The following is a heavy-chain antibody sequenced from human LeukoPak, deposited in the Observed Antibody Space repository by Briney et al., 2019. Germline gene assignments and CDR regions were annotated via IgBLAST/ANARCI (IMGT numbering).Heavy chain of an antibody. J-gene: IGHJ4*02. Sequence: ASVKVSCKASDYTFTSYGISWVRQAPGQGLEWMGWFSAYNGNTNYAQKLQGRVTMTTDTSTSTAYMELRSPRSDDTAVYYCARDLGKFDSGSTFDYWGQGTLVTVSS. V-gene: IGHV1-18*01. CDR2: FSAYNGNT. CDR1: DYTFTSYG. CDR3: ARDLGKFDSGSTFDY. D-gene: IGHD1-26*01.